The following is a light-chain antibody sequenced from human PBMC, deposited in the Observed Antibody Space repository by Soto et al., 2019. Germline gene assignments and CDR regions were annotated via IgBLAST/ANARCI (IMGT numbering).Light chain of an antibody. CDR2: DTS. Sequence: EIVLTQSPVTLSLSPGERATVSCRASQSVSSKLAWYRQRPGQAPRLVIYDTSTRATGVPARFSGSGSGTDFTLTISSLQSEDSGIYYCLQDNDWPLSTFGQGTRLEIK. V-gene: IGKV3-15*01. J-gene: IGKJ5*01. CDR3: LQDNDWPLST. CDR1: QSVSSK.